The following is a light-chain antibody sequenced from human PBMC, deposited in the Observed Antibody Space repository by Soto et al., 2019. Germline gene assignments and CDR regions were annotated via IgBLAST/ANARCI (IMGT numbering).Light chain of an antibody. J-gene: IGKJ5*01. Sequence: EILLTQSPGTLSLSPGERATLSCRSSQSVSNNYLAWYQQKPGQAPRLLIYGASNRATGIPARFSGSGSGTDFTLTISNLEPEDFAVYYCQQRSNWPANFGQGTRLEIK. CDR1: QSVSNNY. V-gene: IGKV3-11*01. CDR2: GAS. CDR3: QQRSNWPAN.